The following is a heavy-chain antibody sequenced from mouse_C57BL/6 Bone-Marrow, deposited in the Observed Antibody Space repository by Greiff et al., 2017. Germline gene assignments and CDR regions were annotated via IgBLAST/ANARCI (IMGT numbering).Heavy chain of an antibody. D-gene: IGHD1-1*02. CDR1: GYTFTGYW. V-gene: IGHV1-7*01. CDR2: INPSSGYT. CDR3: ADGDWYFDV. J-gene: IGHJ1*01. Sequence: QVQLQQSGAELAKPGASVKLSCKASGYTFTGYWMHWVKQRPGQGLEWIGYINPSSGYTKYNQKFKDKATLTADKSSSTAYMQLSSLTDEDTAVCDCADGDWYFDVWGPGTTVTVSS.